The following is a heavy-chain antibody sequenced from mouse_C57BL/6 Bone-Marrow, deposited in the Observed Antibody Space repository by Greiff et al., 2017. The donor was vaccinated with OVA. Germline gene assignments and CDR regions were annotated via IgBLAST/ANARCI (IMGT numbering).Heavy chain of an antibody. CDR3: ARHAPYAMDY. V-gene: IGHV5-6*01. CDR2: ISSGGSYT. Sequence: EVQRVESGGDLVKPGGSLKLSCAASGFTFSSYGMSWVRQTPDKRLEWVATISSGGSYTYYPDSVKGRFTISRDNAKNTLYLQMSSLKSEDTAMYYCARHAPYAMDYWGQGTSVTVSS. J-gene: IGHJ4*01. CDR1: GFTFSSYG.